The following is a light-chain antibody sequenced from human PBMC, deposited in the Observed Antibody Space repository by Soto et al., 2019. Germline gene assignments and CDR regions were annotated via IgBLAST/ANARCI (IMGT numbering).Light chain of an antibody. J-gene: IGLJ3*02. CDR1: SSDVGGYNY. Sequence: QSVLTQPASVSGSPGQSITISCTGTSSDVGGYNYVSWYQQHPGKAPKLMIYEVSNRPSGVSNRFSGSKSGNTASLTISGLQAEDEADYYCSSYTSGGTPWVFGGGTKLTVL. CDR2: EVS. V-gene: IGLV2-14*01. CDR3: SSYTSGGTPWV.